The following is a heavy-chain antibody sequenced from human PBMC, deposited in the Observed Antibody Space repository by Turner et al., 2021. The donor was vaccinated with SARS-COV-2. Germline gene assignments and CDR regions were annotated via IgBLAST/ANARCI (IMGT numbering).Heavy chain of an antibody. J-gene: IGHJ6*02. Sequence: QLQLQESGPGLVKPSETLSLTCTVSGGSISSSSYYWGWIRQPPGKGLEWIGNIYYIGSAYYNPSLKSRVTISVDPSKNQFSLKLTSVTAADTAVYYCARLMDTAMDYYGTDVWGQGTTVTVSS. CDR2: IYYIGSA. V-gene: IGHV4-39*01. CDR1: GGSISSSSYY. D-gene: IGHD5-18*01. CDR3: ARLMDTAMDYYGTDV.